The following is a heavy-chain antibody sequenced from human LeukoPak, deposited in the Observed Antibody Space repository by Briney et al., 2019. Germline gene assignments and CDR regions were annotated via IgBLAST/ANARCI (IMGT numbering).Heavy chain of an antibody. D-gene: IGHD5-18*01. V-gene: IGHV4-59*01. CDR2: IYYTGST. CDR1: GGSINSYY. CDR3: AGAPWGYRYGLNQFDY. Sequence: PSETLSLTCTVSGGSINSYYWSWIRQPPGKGLEWIGYIYYTGSTKYNPSLKSRVSISLDTSKNQFSLKLSSVTAADTAVYYCAGAPWGYRYGLNQFDYWGQGTLVTVSS. J-gene: IGHJ4*02.